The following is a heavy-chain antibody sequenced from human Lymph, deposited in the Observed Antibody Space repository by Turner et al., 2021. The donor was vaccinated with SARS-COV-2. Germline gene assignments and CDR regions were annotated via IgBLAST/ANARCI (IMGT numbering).Heavy chain of an antibody. V-gene: IGHV3-9*01. CDR1: GFTFDDYA. CDR3: AKDFAGTYYSSFDY. CDR2: INWSGGSI. Sequence: DVHLVELGGRLVHPGRSLRLSCAASGFTFDDYAMHWVRQGPGKSLEWVSGINWSGGSIAYTDSVKGRITISRDNPKNSLYLQMNSLRAEDTAFYYCAKDFAGTYYSSFDYWGQGTLVTVSS. J-gene: IGHJ4*02. D-gene: IGHD1-26*01.